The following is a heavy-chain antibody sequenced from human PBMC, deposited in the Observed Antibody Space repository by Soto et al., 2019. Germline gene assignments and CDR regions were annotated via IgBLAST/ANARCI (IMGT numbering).Heavy chain of an antibody. CDR3: VIQPVDATDYFDY. D-gene: IGHD2-15*01. Sequence: ASVEVSCKASGYTFTSYYMHWVRQAPGQGLEWMGIINPSGGSTSYAQKFQGRVTMTRDTSTSTVYMELSSLRSEDTAVYYCVIQPVDATDYFDYWGQGNLVTVS. CDR2: INPSGGST. J-gene: IGHJ4*02. CDR1: GYTFTSYY. V-gene: IGHV1-46*01.